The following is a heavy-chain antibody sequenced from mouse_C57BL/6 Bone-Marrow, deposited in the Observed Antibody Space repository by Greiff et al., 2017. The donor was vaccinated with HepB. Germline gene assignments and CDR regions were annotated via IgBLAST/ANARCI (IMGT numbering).Heavy chain of an antibody. D-gene: IGHD3-2*01. Sequence: DVQLVESGGGLVKPGGSLKLSCAASGFTFSDYGMHWVRQAPEKGLEWVAYISSGSSTIYYADTVKGRFTISRDNAKNTLFLQMTSLRSEDTAMYYCARRDSSVSGDDYWGQGTTLTVPS. CDR2: ISSGSSTI. CDR3: ARRDSSVSGDDY. J-gene: IGHJ2*01. V-gene: IGHV5-17*01. CDR1: GFTFSDYG.